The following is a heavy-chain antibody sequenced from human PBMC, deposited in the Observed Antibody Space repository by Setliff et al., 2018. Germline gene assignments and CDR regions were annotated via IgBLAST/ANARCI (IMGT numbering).Heavy chain of an antibody. Sequence: PGGSLRLSCAASGFTFSSYAMSWVRQAPGKGLEWVSGLNDVGHNTYYADSVKGRFTISRDNSKNTLYLQMNSLRVEDTAVYYCAKRGHYSSSDGLSFDFWGQGTQVTVSS. CDR2: LNDVGHNT. J-gene: IGHJ4*02. V-gene: IGHV3-23*01. CDR3: AKRGHYSSSDGLSFDF. CDR1: GFTFSSYA. D-gene: IGHD6-6*01.